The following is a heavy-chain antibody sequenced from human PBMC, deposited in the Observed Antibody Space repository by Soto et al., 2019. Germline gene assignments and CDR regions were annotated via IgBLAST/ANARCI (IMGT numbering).Heavy chain of an antibody. D-gene: IGHD2-2*01. V-gene: IGHV3-11*01. Sequence: PGGSLRLSCAASGFTFSDYYMSWIRQAPGKGLEWVSYISSSGSTIYYADSVKGRFTISRDNAKNSLYLQMNSLRAEDTAVYYCARDHSGEVVVVPASHYFDYWGQGTLVTVSS. J-gene: IGHJ4*02. CDR1: GFTFSDYY. CDR2: ISSSGSTI. CDR3: ARDHSGEVVVVPASHYFDY.